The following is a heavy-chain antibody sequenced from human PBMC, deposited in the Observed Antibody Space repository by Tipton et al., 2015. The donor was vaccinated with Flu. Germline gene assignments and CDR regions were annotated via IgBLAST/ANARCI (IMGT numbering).Heavy chain of an antibody. CDR3: ARSVTYYYDSSGSTLDY. CDR2: IYSSGST. J-gene: IGHJ4*02. CDR1: GGSISSYY. V-gene: IGHV4-4*07. Sequence: TLSLTCTVSGGSISSYYWSWIRQPAGKGLEWIGRIYSSGSTSYNPSLKSRVTMSVDTAENQFSLRLSSVTAADTAVYYCARSVTYYYDSSGSTLDYWGQGTLVTVSS. D-gene: IGHD6-19*01.